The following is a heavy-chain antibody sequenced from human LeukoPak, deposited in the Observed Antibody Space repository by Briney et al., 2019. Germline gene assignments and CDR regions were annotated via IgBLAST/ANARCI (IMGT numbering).Heavy chain of an antibody. CDR3: AGTDSSGYYYPIDY. V-gene: IGHV3-21*01. D-gene: IGHD3-22*01. J-gene: IGHJ4*02. CDR1: GFTFSGYS. Sequence: PGGSLRLSCAASGFTFSGYSMNWVRQAPGKGLEWVSSISSSSSYIYYADSVKGRFTISRDNAKNSLYLQMNSLRAEDTAVYYCAGTDSSGYYYPIDYWGQGTLVTVS. CDR2: ISSSSSYI.